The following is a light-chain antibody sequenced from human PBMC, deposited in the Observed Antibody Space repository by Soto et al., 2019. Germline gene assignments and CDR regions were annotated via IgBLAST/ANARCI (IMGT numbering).Light chain of an antibody. CDR2: AAS. V-gene: IGKV1-39*01. CDR1: QSISSY. CDR3: QQSYSTLGT. Sequence: DIQMTQSPSSLSASVGDRVTITCRASQSISSYLNWYQQKPGKAPKLLIYAASSLQSWVPSRFSGGGSGTDFTLTISSLQPEDFATYYCQQSYSTLGTFGGVTKVEIK. J-gene: IGKJ4*01.